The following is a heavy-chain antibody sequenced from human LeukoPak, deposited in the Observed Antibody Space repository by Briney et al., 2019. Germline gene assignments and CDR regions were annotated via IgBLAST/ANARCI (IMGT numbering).Heavy chain of an antibody. CDR2: IYYSGST. D-gene: IGHD6-13*01. CDR3: ATTPAAAGPYWYFDL. V-gene: IGHV4-31*03. CDR1: GGSISSGGYY. Sequence: PSETLSLTCTVSGGSISSGGYYWSWLRQHPGKGLEWIGYIYYSGSTYYNPSLKSRVTISVDTSKNQFSLKLSSVTAADTAVYYCATTPAAAGPYWYFDLWGRGTLVTVSS. J-gene: IGHJ2*01.